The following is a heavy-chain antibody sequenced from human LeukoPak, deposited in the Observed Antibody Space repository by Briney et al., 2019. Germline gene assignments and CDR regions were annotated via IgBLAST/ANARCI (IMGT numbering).Heavy chain of an antibody. J-gene: IGHJ4*02. CDR3: AKDGGAAFYSSSSGGFDY. V-gene: IGHV3-21*04. CDR2: ISSSSSYI. CDR1: GFTFSSYS. Sequence: PGGSLRLSCAASGFTFSSYSMNWVRQAPGKGLEWVSSISSSSSYIYYADSVKGRFTISRDNSKNTLYLQMNSLRAEDTAVYYCAKDGGAAFYSSSSGGFDYWGQGTLVTVSS. D-gene: IGHD6-6*01.